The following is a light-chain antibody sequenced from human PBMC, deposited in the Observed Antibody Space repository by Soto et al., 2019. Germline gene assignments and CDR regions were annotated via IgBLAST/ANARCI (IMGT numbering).Light chain of an antibody. CDR3: QQYNNWPPWT. Sequence: EIVLTQSPGTLSLYPGERATLSCRAIQSVSSSYLAWYQQKPGQAPRLLIYGASTRATGIPARFSGSGSGTEFTLTISSLQSEDFAVYYCQQYNNWPPWTFGQGTKVDIK. J-gene: IGKJ1*01. CDR1: QSVSSSY. CDR2: GAS. V-gene: IGKV3-15*01.